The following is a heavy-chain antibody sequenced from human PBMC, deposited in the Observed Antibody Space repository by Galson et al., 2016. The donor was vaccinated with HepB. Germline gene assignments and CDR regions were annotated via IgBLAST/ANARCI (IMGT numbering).Heavy chain of an antibody. CDR3: ARLYNSDYDSQNGGGFDI. J-gene: IGHJ3*02. CDR1: GYSFTNYW. Sequence: QSGAEVKKPGESLTISCQGSGYSFTNYWINWVRQMPGKGLEWMGTIDPSDSYTDYSPSFQGHVSISTDKSISTAYLHWYSLKASDTAIYYCARLYNSDYDSQNGGGFDIWGQGTMVTVSS. CDR2: IDPSDSYT. V-gene: IGHV5-10-1*01. D-gene: IGHD4-11*01.